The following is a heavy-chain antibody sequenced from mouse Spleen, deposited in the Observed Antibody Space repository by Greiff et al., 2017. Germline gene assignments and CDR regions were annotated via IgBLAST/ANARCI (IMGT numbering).Heavy chain of an antibody. Sequence: EVQLQQSGPELVKPGASVKISCKASGYTFTDYNMDWVKQSHGKSLEWIGDINPNNGGTSYNQKFKGKATLTVDKSSSTAYMELRSLTSEDTAVYYCARTSLSFAWFAYWGQGTLVTVSA. V-gene: IGHV1-18*01. CDR1: GYTFTDYN. CDR2: INPNNGGT. J-gene: IGHJ3*01. CDR3: ARTSLSFAWFAY. D-gene: IGHD1-2*01.